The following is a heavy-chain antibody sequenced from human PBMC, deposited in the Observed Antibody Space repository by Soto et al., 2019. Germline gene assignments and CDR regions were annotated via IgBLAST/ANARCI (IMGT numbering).Heavy chain of an antibody. Sequence: QMQLVESGGGVVQPGRSLRLSCAASGFTLSTYGMHWVRQAPGKGLEWVAASWCDGSSEFYADSVKGRFTFSSDNSQNTLYLKMISLRVDDTAIYFCARDQRDRLKLRDVRYFDFWGRGTLVTVSS. CDR3: ARDQRDRLKLRDVRYFDF. J-gene: IGHJ4*02. CDR2: SWCDGSSE. D-gene: IGHD6-25*01. CDR1: GFTLSTYG. V-gene: IGHV3-33*01.